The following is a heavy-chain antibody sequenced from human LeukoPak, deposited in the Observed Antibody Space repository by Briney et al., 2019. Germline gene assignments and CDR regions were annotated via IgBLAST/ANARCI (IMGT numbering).Heavy chain of an antibody. CDR2: ITPILGIA. J-gene: IGHJ4*02. V-gene: IGHV1-69*04. Sequence: ASVKVSCKASGGTFSSYAISWVRQAPGQGLEWMGRITPILGIANYAQKFQGRVTITADKSTSTAYMELSSLRSEDTAVYYCASLDVSYYYGSGRLASYWGQGTLVTVSS. CDR1: GGTFSSYA. D-gene: IGHD3-10*01. CDR3: ASLDVSYYYGSGRLASY.